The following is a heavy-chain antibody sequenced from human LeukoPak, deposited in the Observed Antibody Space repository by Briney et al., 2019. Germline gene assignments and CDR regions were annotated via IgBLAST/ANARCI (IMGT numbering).Heavy chain of an antibody. J-gene: IGHJ4*02. Sequence: SETLSLTCAVYGGSFSGYYWSWIRQPPGKGLEWIGEINHSGSTNYNPSLKSRVTISVDTSKNQFSLKLSSVTAADTAVYYCGSETYCGGDCYSNYWGRGTLVTVSS. CDR2: INHSGST. V-gene: IGHV4-34*01. CDR1: GGSFSGYY. D-gene: IGHD2-21*02. CDR3: GSETYCGGDCYSNY.